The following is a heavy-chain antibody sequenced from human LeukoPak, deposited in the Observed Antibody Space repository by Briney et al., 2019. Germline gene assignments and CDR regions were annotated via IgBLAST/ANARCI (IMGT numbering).Heavy chain of an antibody. CDR2: IYYSGST. CDR1: GGSISSGGFY. CDR3: ARDRNYYDSSGYYSAMVDY. J-gene: IGHJ4*02. D-gene: IGHD3-22*01. V-gene: IGHV4-30-4*08. Sequence: PSETLSLTCTVSGGSISSGGFYWSWIRQHPGKGLEWIGYIYYSGSTYYNPSLKSRVTISVDTSKNQFSLKLSSVTAADTAVYYCARDRNYYDSSGYYSAMVDYWGQGTLVTVSS.